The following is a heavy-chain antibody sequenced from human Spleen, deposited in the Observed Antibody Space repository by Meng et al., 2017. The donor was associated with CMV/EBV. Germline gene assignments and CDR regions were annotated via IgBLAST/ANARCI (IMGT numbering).Heavy chain of an antibody. J-gene: IGHJ6*02. CDR2: IHPSSGGT. D-gene: IGHD3-10*01. CDR1: VYINTGYY. Sequence: ASVKVSCKASVYINTGYYLHWVRQAPGQGLEWMGWIHPSSGGTNYAQKFQGRVAMSSDTSITTGYMELTRLRFDDTAVYYCIRLATEGIGELLEYYYGMDIWGQGTTVTVSS. CDR3: IRLATEGIGELLEYYYGMDI. V-gene: IGHV1-2*02.